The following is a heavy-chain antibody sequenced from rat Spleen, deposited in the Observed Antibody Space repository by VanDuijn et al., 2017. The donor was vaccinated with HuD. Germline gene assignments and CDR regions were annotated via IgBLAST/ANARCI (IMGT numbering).Heavy chain of an antibody. CDR1: GFSLTSNG. V-gene: IGHV2S12*01. CDR2: VSSGGNT. J-gene: IGHJ2*01. CDR3: SRGNSYFDY. Sequence: QVQLKESGPGLVQPSQTLSLICTVSGFSLTSNGVSWVRQPPGKGLEWLAAVSSGGNTYYNSGIKSRLTISRDTSKSQVFLKMNSLQAEDTAIYFCSRGNSYFDYWGQGVMVTVSS.